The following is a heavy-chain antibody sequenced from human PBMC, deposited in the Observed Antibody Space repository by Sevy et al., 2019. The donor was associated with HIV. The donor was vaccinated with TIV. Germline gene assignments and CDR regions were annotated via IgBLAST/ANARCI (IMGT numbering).Heavy chain of an antibody. CDR3: AKALNPALESMIEVIFRTLKGFDV. V-gene: IGHV3-33*06. J-gene: IGHJ3*01. CDR1: GFTFSSYG. D-gene: IGHD3-22*01. Sequence: GGSLRLSCAASGFTFSSYGMHWVRQAPGTGLEWVAVIWYDGGSKYYADSVKGRFTISRDNSKNTLYLQMNSLRADDTAVYYCAKALNPALESMIEVIFRTLKGFDVWGQGTMVTVSS. CDR2: IWYDGGSK.